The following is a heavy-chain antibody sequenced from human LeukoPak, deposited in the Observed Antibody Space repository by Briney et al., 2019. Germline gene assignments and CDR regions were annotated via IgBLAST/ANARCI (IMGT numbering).Heavy chain of an antibody. CDR2: MNPNSGNT. CDR3: ATVTDDSSGYYYNSRYFDL. V-gene: IGHV1-8*02. D-gene: IGHD3-22*01. J-gene: IGHJ2*01. Sequence: ASVKVSCKASGYTFTSYGINWVRQATGQGLEWMGWMNPNSGNTGYAQKFQGRVTMTRNTSISTAYMELSSLRSEDTAVYYCATVTDDSSGYYYNSRYFDLWGRGTLVTVSS. CDR1: GYTFTSYG.